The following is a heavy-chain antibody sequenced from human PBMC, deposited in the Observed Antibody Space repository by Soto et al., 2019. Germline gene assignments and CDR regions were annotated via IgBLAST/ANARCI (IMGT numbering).Heavy chain of an antibody. CDR2: ISSSSDNT. V-gene: IGHV3-23*01. Sequence: GGSLRLSCAASGFTFSNYAMSWVRQAPGTGLEWVSAISSSSDNTYYADSVKGRFTISRDNAKNTLSLQMDSLRAEDTAVYYCTKASSDRNHMEVWGPGTTVTVSS. J-gene: IGHJ6*02. CDR1: GFTFSNYA. CDR3: TKASSDRNHMEV.